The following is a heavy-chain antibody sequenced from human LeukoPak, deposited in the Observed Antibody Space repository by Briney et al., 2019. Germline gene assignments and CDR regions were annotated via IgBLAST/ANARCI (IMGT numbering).Heavy chain of an antibody. D-gene: IGHD4-17*01. CDR1: GGSISSGSYY. Sequence: SETLSLTCTVSGGSISSGSYYWSWIRQHPGKGLEWIGYIYYSGSTYYNPSLKSRVTISVDTSKNQFSLKLSSVTAADTAVYYCARGGDKYGDYPFDYWGQGTLVTVSS. CDR3: ARGGDKYGDYPFDY. V-gene: IGHV4-31*03. CDR2: IYYSGST. J-gene: IGHJ4*02.